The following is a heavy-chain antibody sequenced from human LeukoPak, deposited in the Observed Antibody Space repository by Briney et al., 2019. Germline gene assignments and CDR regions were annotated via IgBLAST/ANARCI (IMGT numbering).Heavy chain of an antibody. CDR3: TRSYGFWSGYFDY. CDR1: GFAFGDYA. CDR2: IRSKACGGTT. J-gene: IGHJ4*02. Sequence: PGRSLRLSCTASGFAFGDYAMSWVRQAPGKGLEWVGFIRSKACGGTTEYAASVKGRFTISRDDSKSIAYLQMNSLKTEDTAVYYCTRSYGFWSGYFDYWGQGTLVTVSS. V-gene: IGHV3-49*04. D-gene: IGHD3-3*01.